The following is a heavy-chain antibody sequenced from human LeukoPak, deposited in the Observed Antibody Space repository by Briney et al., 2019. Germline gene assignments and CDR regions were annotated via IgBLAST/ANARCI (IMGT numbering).Heavy chain of an antibody. J-gene: IGHJ4*02. CDR1: KFTFSHYG. D-gene: IGHD4-11*01. CDR2: IWSDGSNQ. CDR3: AKDAQRGFDYSNSLEY. V-gene: IGHV3-33*06. Sequence: GGSLRLSCAASKFTFSHYGMHWVRQAPGKGLQWVAVIWSDGSNQYYADSVKGRFTIPRDNSNNMVYLQMNSLRADDTGVYYCAKDAQRGFDYSNSLEYWGQGALVTVSS.